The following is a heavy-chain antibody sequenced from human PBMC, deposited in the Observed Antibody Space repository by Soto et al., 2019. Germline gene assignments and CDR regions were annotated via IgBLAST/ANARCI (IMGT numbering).Heavy chain of an antibody. V-gene: IGHV1-69*01. Sequence: QVQLVQSGAEVKKPGSSVKVSCKASGGTFSSYAISWVRQAPGQGLEWMGGIIPIFGTANYAQKFQGRVTITADESTSTAYIELSSLRSEDTAVYYCARDTDYDSSGYRHDAFDIWGQGTMVTVSS. CDR2: IIPIFGTA. CDR3: ARDTDYDSSGYRHDAFDI. D-gene: IGHD3-22*01. J-gene: IGHJ3*02. CDR1: GGTFSSYA.